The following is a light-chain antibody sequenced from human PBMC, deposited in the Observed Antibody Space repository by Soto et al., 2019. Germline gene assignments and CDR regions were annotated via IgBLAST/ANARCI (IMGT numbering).Light chain of an antibody. CDR3: CSYAGTNTVL. V-gene: IGLV2-23*01. CDR1: SSDIGNYNL. J-gene: IGLJ2*01. CDR2: EAA. Sequence: QSVLTQPASVSGSPGQSITISCTGTSSDIGNYNLVSWYQQHPGTAPRLLIYEAAKRPPGVSSRFSGSKSGNTASLTISGLQTEDEADYYCCSYAGTNTVLFGGGTKVTVL.